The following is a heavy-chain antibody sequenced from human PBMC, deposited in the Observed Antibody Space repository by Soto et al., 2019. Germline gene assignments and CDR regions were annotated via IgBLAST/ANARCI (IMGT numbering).Heavy chain of an antibody. D-gene: IGHD1-1*01. CDR2: IIPIFSTA. J-gene: IGHJ5*02. V-gene: IGHV1-69*13. Sequence: GASVKVSCKASGYTFTSYGISWVRQAPGQGLEWMGGIIPIFSTANYAQKYQGRVTITADESTSTDYKEMSSLRTEDTTVYYRATGYNWNVRSLNWFDPWGQGTLVTVSS. CDR1: GYTFTSYG. CDR3: ATGYNWNVRSLNWFDP.